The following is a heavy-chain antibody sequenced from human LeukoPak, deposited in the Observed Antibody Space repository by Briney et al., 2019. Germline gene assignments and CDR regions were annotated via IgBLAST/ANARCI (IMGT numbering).Heavy chain of an antibody. D-gene: IGHD5-24*01. J-gene: IGHJ4*02. Sequence: SETLSLTCTVSGGSISSYYWSWIRQPSGKGLEWIGYIYYSGSTNYNPSLKSRVTISVDTSNNQVSLKLSSVTAADTAVYYCARNGDGYKGYVVDYWGQGILVTVSS. CDR2: IYYSGST. V-gene: IGHV4-59*01. CDR3: ARNGDGYKGYVVDY. CDR1: GGSISSYY.